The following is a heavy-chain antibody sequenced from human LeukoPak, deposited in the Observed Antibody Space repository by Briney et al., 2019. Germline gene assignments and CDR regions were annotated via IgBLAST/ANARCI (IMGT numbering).Heavy chain of an antibody. Sequence: SVKVSCKASGGTFSSYAISWVRQAPGQGLEWMGGIIPIFGTANYAQKFQGRVTITADKSTSTAYMELSSLRSEDTAVYYCARDSTMVRGVGPTRYYYMDVWGKGTTVTVSS. J-gene: IGHJ6*03. D-gene: IGHD3-10*01. CDR1: GGTFSSYA. CDR2: IIPIFGTA. CDR3: ARDSTMVRGVGPTRYYYMDV. V-gene: IGHV1-69*06.